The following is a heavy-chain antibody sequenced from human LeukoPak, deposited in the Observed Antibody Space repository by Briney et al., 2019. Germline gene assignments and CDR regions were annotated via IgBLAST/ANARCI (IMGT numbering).Heavy chain of an antibody. CDR3: ARERCSSTSCSTVNFDY. V-gene: IGHV3-7*01. D-gene: IGHD2-2*02. CDR2: IKQDGSEK. Sequence: GGSLRLSCAASGFTFSGYWMSWVRQAPGKGLEWVANIKQDGSEKYYVDSVKGRFTISRDNAKNSLYLQMNSLRAEDTAVYYCARERCSSTSCSTVNFDYWGQGTLVTVSS. J-gene: IGHJ4*02. CDR1: GFTFSGYW.